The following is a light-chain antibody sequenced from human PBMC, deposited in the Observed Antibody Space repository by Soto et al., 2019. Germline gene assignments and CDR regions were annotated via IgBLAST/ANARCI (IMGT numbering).Light chain of an antibody. J-gene: IGKJ1*01. CDR1: ERVSTN. Sequence: GESATLSCRASERVSTNLAWYQQTPGQAPRLLIYSASRRPTDIPVRFSGSGSGAEFTLTISSLQSEDFAIYYCQQYNNLPPTFGQGTKVDIK. CDR2: SAS. CDR3: QQYNNLPPT. V-gene: IGKV3-15*01.